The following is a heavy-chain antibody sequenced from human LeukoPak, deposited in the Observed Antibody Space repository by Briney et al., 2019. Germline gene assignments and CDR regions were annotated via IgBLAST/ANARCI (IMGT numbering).Heavy chain of an antibody. Sequence: PGGSLRPSCAASGFTFSSYAMSWVRQAPGKGLEWVSAISGSGGSTYYADSVKGRFTISRDNSKNTLYLQMNSLRAEDTAVYYCAKFGEDFFDYSNYYYYYYMDVWGKGTTVTVSS. CDR2: ISGSGGST. CDR1: GFTFSSYA. CDR3: AKFGEDFFDYSNYYYYYYMDV. V-gene: IGHV3-23*01. J-gene: IGHJ6*03. D-gene: IGHD4-11*01.